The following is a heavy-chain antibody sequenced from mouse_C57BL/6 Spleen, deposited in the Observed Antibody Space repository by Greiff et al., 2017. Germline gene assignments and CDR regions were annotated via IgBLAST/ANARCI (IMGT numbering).Heavy chain of an antibody. CDR2: IDPSDSYT. V-gene: IGHV1-50*01. D-gene: IGHD1-1*01. Sequence: VQLQQPGAELVKPGASVKLSCKASGYTFTSYWMQWVKQRPGQGLEWIGEIDPSDSYTNYNQKFKGKATLTVDTSSSTAYMQLSSLTSEDSAVYYCARRGIYYGSRDYFDYWGQGTTLTVSS. J-gene: IGHJ2*01. CDR1: GYTFTSYW. CDR3: ARRGIYYGSRDYFDY.